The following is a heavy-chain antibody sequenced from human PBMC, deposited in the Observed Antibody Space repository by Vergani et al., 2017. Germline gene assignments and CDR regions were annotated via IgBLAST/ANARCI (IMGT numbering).Heavy chain of an antibody. D-gene: IGHD6-13*01. Sequence: VQLVESGGGVVQPGGSLRLSCAASGFSFSSYAMSWVRQAPGKGLEWVSTISGSGGSTYYADSVKGRFTISRGNSKNTLYLQMNSLRAEDTAVYYCAKDGKPAAAALAHYWGQGTLVTVSS. CDR2: ISGSGGST. CDR1: GFSFSSYA. CDR3: AKDGKPAAAALAHY. V-gene: IGHV3-23*04. J-gene: IGHJ4*02.